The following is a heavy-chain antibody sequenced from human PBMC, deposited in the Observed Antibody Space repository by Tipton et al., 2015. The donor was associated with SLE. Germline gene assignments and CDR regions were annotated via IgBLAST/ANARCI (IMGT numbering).Heavy chain of an antibody. V-gene: IGHV1-18*04. J-gene: IGHJ3*02. CDR2: ISAYNGNT. CDR1: GYTFTGYY. CDR3: SRDTASSIAVVVATANDAFDI. D-gene: IGHD2-15*01. Sequence: QSGAEVKKPGASVKVSCKASGYTFTGYYMHWVRQAPGQGLEWMGWISAYNGNTNYAQNLQGRVTMATDTSTSTAYMELRSLRSDDTAVYYCSRDTASSIAVVVATANDAFDIWGQGTMVTVSS.